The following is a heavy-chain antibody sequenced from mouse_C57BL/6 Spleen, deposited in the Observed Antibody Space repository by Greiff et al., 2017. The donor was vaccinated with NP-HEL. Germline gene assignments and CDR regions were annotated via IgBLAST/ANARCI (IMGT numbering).Heavy chain of an antibody. J-gene: IGHJ2*01. CDR2: IYPGDGDT. Sequence: VQLQQSGAELVKPGASVKISCKASGYAFSSYWMNWVKQRPGKGLEWIGEIYPGDGDTNYNGKFKGKTTLTADKSSSTAYMQLSSLTSEDSAVYFCARSVVGQYFDYWGQGTTLTVSS. D-gene: IGHD3-3*01. CDR3: ARSVVGQYFDY. V-gene: IGHV1-80*01. CDR1: GYAFSSYW.